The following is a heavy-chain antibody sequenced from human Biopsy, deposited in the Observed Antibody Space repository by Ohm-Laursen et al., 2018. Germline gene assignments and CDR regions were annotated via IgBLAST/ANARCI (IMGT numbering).Heavy chain of an antibody. D-gene: IGHD3-3*01. J-gene: IGHJ4*02. V-gene: IGHV4-59*02. Sequence: SDTLSLTCTVSGDSVTKYYWSWIRQPPGKGLEWIGNFYYSGSTNYNPSLKSRITMSLDRSKSQVSLRMNSVTAADTAVYYCARARIKTSGVLIPETYYFDSWGQGTLVTVSS. CDR2: FYYSGST. CDR3: ARARIKTSGVLIPETYYFDS. CDR1: GDSVTKYY.